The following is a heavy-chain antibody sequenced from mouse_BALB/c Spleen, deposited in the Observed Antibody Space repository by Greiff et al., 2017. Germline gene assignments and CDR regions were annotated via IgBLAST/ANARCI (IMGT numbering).Heavy chain of an antibody. Sequence: EVQLQQSGPGLVKPSQSLSLTCTVTGYSITSDYAWNWIRQFPGNKLEWMGYISYSGSTSYNPSLKSRISITRDTSKNQFFLQLNSVTTEDTATYYCARGPNYAMDYWGQGTSVTVSS. V-gene: IGHV3-2*02. CDR2: ISYSGST. CDR3: ARGPNYAMDY. J-gene: IGHJ4*01. CDR1: GYSITSDYA.